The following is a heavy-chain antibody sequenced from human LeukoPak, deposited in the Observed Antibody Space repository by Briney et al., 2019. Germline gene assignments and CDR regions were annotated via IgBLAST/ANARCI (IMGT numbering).Heavy chain of an antibody. Sequence: GGSLRLSCAASGFTFSSYSMNWVRQAPGKGLEWVSYISSSSIYIYYADSVKGRFTVSRDNAKNALFLHMNSMRAEDTAVYYCARILNYNYCSGGSCHSGPFDYWGQGTLVTVSS. CDR1: GFTFSSYS. D-gene: IGHD2-15*01. V-gene: IGHV3-21*01. J-gene: IGHJ4*02. CDR3: ARILNYNYCSGGSCHSGPFDY. CDR2: ISSSSIYI.